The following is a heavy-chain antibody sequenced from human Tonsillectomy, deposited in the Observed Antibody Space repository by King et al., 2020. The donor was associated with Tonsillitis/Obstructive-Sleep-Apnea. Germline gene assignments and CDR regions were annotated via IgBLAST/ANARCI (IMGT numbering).Heavy chain of an antibody. CDR1: GGSFSGYY. J-gene: IGHJ6*03. V-gene: IGHV4-34*01. Sequence: VQLQQWGAGLLKPSETLSLPCAIHGGSFSGYYWSWIRQPPGKGLEWIGEINHSGITNYSPSLESRVTISVDTSKNQFSLRLTSVTAADTAVYFCGTNNGDFYYYMDVWGKGTTVTVSS. CDR2: INHSGIT. CDR3: GTNNGDFYYYMDV. D-gene: IGHD2-21*01.